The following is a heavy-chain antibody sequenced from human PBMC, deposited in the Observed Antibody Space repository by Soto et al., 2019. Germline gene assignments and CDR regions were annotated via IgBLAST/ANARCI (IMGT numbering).Heavy chain of an antibody. CDR1: GFTFSSYA. CDR3: DVEPAAQKEYYYYYSMDV. V-gene: IGHV3-23*01. D-gene: IGHD2-2*01. CDR2: ISGSGGST. J-gene: IGHJ6*03. Sequence: EVQLLESGGGLVQPGGSLRLSCAASGFTFSSYAMSWVRQAPGKGLEWVSAISGSGGSTYYADSVKGRFTISRDNSKNTLYLQMNSLRAEDTAVYYCDVEPAAQKEYYYYYSMDVWGKGTTVTVSS.